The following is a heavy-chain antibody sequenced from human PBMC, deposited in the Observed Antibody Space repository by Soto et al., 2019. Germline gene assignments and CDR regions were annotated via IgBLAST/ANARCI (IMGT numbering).Heavy chain of an antibody. J-gene: IGHJ4*02. V-gene: IGHV4-31*03. CDR3: ARVTLIAVTPCYFDY. D-gene: IGHD2-15*01. CDR2: IYYGGST. CDR1: GCSMSSGGYY. Sequence: PXETLYLTCTVSGCSMSSGGYYWSWIRQHRGKGLEWIGYIYYGGSTYYNPSLKSRVTISVDTSKNQFSLKLSSVTAADTAVYYCARVTLIAVTPCYFDYWGQGTLVTVSS.